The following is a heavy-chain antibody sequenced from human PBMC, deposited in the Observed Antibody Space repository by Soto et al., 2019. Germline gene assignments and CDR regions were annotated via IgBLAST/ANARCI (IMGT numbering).Heavy chain of an antibody. Sequence: SVKVSCKASGGTFSRYTITWVRQAPGQGLEWMGGITPMFGTPNYAQKFQGRVTITADESTTTAYMELSSLRSEDTAMYYCARDGTLYDSSAYYYLYWGQGTLVTVSS. CDR2: ITPMFGTP. V-gene: IGHV1-69*13. J-gene: IGHJ4*02. CDR1: GGTFSRYT. D-gene: IGHD3-22*01. CDR3: ARDGTLYDSSAYYYLY.